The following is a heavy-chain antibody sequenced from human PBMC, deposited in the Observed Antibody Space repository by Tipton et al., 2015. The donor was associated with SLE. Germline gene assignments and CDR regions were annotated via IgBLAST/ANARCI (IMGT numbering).Heavy chain of an antibody. CDR3: ASRYSSSWYGSFFDY. D-gene: IGHD6-13*01. CDR1: GFTFSSYG. CDR2: IRYDGSNK. V-gene: IGHV3-30*02. J-gene: IGHJ4*02. Sequence: SLRLSCAASGFTFSSYGMHWVRQAPGKGLEWVAFIRYDGSNKYYADSVKGRFTISRDNSKNTLYLQMNSLRAEDTAVYYCASRYSSSWYGSFFDYWGQGTLGTVSS.